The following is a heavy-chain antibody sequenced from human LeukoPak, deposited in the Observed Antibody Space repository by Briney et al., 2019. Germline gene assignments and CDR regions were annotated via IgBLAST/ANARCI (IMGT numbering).Heavy chain of an antibody. D-gene: IGHD3-3*01. Sequence: GGSLRLSCTASGFTFGDYAMSWFRQAPGKGLEWVGFIRSKAYGGTTEYAASVKGRFTISRDDSKSIAYLQMNSLKTEDTAVYYCTRGSITIFGVVIRYGMDVWGQGTAVTVSS. J-gene: IGHJ6*02. CDR1: GFTFGDYA. CDR3: TRGSITIFGVVIRYGMDV. CDR2: IRSKAYGGTT. V-gene: IGHV3-49*03.